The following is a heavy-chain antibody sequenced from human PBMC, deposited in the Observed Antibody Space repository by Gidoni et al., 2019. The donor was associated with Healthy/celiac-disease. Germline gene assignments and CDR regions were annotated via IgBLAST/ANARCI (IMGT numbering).Heavy chain of an antibody. CDR1: GFTFGDYA. CDR3: TSHMVRGVIIIELFDY. CDR2: IRSKAYGGTT. J-gene: IGHJ4*02. D-gene: IGHD3-10*01. V-gene: IGHV3-49*03. Sequence: EVQLVESGGGLVQPGRSLRLSCTASGFTFGDYAMSWFRQAPGKGLEWVGFIRSKAYGGTTEYAASVKGRFTISRDDSKSIAYLQMNSLKTEDTAVYYCTSHMVRGVIIIELFDYWGQGTLVTVSS.